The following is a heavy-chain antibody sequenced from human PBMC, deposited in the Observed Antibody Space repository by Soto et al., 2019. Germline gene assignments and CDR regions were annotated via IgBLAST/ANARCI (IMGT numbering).Heavy chain of an antibody. CDR3: ATGTAMEKYYYYYGMDV. CDR2: ISHDGSNK. V-gene: IGHV3-30*03. CDR1: GFTFSSYG. J-gene: IGHJ6*02. Sequence: GGSLRLSCAASGFTFSSYGMHWVRQAPGKGLEWVAVISHDGSNKYYADSVKGRVTISRDNSKNTLYLQMNSLRAEDTAVYYCATGTAMEKYYYYYGMDVWGQGTTVTVSS. D-gene: IGHD5-18*01.